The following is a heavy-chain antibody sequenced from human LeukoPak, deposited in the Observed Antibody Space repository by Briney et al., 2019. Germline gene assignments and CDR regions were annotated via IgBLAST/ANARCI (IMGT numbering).Heavy chain of an antibody. CDR2: IYTSGST. Sequence: SETLSLTCTVSGGSISSYYWSWIRQPPGKGLEWIGYIYTSGSTNYNPPLKSRVTISVDTSKNQFSLKLSSVTAADTAVYYCARHGGGYYDFWSGYQGLNWFDPWGQGTLVTVSS. CDR3: ARHGGGYYDFWSGYQGLNWFDP. CDR1: GGSISSYY. D-gene: IGHD3-3*01. V-gene: IGHV4-4*09. J-gene: IGHJ5*02.